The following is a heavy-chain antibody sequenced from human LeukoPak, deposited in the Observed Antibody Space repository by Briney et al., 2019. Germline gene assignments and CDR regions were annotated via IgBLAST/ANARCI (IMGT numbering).Heavy chain of an antibody. Sequence: SETLSLTCAVSGGSISSGGYSWSWIRQPPGKGLEWIGYMYHSGSTYYNPSLKSRVTISVDTSKNQFSLKLSSVTAADTAVYYCARDRQGSSSVYYYYGMDVWGQGTTVTVSS. CDR2: MYHSGST. J-gene: IGHJ6*02. D-gene: IGHD6-6*01. CDR3: ARDRQGSSSVYYYYGMDV. CDR1: GGSISSGGYS. V-gene: IGHV4-30-2*01.